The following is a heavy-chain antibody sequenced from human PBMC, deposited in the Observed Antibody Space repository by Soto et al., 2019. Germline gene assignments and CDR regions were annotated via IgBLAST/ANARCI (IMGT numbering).Heavy chain of an antibody. CDR2: IKSRVDGETT. CDR3: TTALHSKALDL. J-gene: IGHJ3*01. V-gene: IGHV3-15*01. Sequence: EVQLVESGGGLVKPGGSLRLSCAASGFTFRQAWMNWVRQTPGKGLEWVGRIKSRVDGETTDSAAPVQGRFSISRDDSKKPMYLQMHSLKIEDTAVYYCTTALHSKALDLWGQGTFVTVPS. CDR1: GFTFRQAW.